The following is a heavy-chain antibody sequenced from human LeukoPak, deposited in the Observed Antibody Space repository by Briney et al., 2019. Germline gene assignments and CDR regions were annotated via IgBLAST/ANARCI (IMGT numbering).Heavy chain of an antibody. CDR3: ARVYYSSSYDYWYFDL. Sequence: SETLSLTCTVSGGSIGSYYWSWIRQPPGKGLEGIGYIYYSGSTNYNPSLKSRVTISVDTSKNQFSLKLSSVTAADTAVYYCARVYYSSSYDYWYFDLWGRGTLVTVSS. D-gene: IGHD6-13*01. V-gene: IGHV4-59*01. CDR2: IYYSGST. CDR1: GGSIGSYY. J-gene: IGHJ2*01.